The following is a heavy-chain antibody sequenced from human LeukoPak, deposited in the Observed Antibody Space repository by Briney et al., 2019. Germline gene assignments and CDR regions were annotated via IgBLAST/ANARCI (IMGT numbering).Heavy chain of an antibody. CDR3: ARDVEVGATSGADY. Sequence: GGSLRPSCAASGYTFSDYYMSWIRQAPGKGLEWVSYISSSGSTIYYADSVKGRFTISRDNAKNSLYLQMNSLRAEDTAVYYCARDVEVGATSGADYWGQGTLVTASS. CDR2: ISSSGSTI. V-gene: IGHV3-11*04. D-gene: IGHD1-26*01. CDR1: GYTFSDYY. J-gene: IGHJ4*02.